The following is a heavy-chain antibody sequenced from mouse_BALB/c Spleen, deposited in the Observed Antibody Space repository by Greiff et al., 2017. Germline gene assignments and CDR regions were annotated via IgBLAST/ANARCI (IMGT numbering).Heavy chain of an antibody. CDR3: ARYGTWFAY. V-gene: IGHV1-7*01. CDR1: GYTFTSYW. Sequence: QVQLQQSGAELAKPGASVKMSCKASGYTFTSYWMHWVKQRPGQGLEWIGYINPSTGYTEYNQKFKDKATLTADKSSSTAYMQLSSLTSEDSAVYYCARYGTWFAYWGQGTLVTVSA. D-gene: IGHD1-1*02. J-gene: IGHJ3*01. CDR2: INPSTGYT.